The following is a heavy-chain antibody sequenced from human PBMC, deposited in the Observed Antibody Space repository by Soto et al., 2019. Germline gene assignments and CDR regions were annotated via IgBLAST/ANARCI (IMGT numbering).Heavy chain of an antibody. D-gene: IGHD6-6*01. CDR2: NYYSGIT. Sequence: SETLSLTCTVSGGSISSGDYYWSWIRQPPGKGLEWVGYNYYSGITYYNPSLKSRVTISLDTSKNQFSLKLSSVTAADTAVYYCARGSSIAGLYYGMDVWGQGTTVTVSS. CDR1: GGSISSGDYY. CDR3: ARGSSIAGLYYGMDV. J-gene: IGHJ6*02. V-gene: IGHV4-30-4*01.